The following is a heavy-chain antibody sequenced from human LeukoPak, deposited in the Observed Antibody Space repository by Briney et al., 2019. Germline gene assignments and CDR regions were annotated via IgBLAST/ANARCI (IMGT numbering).Heavy chain of an antibody. J-gene: IGHJ5*02. Sequence: GASVKVSCKASGYTFTGYYMHWVRQAPGQGLEWMGWINPNSGGTNYAQKFQGRVTMTRNTSISTAYMELSSLRSEDTAVYYCAREPLLWFGELLVGGGFDPWGQGTLVTVSS. D-gene: IGHD3-10*01. CDR2: INPNSGGT. CDR3: AREPLLWFGELLVGGGFDP. CDR1: GYTFTGYY. V-gene: IGHV1-2*02.